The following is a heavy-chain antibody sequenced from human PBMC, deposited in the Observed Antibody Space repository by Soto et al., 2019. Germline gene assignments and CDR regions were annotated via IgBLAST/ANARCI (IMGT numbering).Heavy chain of an antibody. V-gene: IGHV1-46*01. J-gene: IGHJ4*02. CDR3: AKDKGVFNWATSYFDY. Sequence: GASVKVSCKASGYTFTSYYMHWVRQAPGQGLEWMGIINPSGGSTSYAQKFQGRFTISRDNSENTLFLQMNSPRPEDTAVYYCAKDKGVFNWATSYFDYWGQGALVTVSS. CDR2: INPSGGST. D-gene: IGHD1-1*01. CDR1: GYTFTSYY.